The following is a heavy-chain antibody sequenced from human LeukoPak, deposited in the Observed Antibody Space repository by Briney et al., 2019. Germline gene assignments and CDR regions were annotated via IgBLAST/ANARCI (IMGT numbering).Heavy chain of an antibody. J-gene: IGHJ4*02. V-gene: IGHV1-2*02. Sequence: ASVKVSCKPSGYTFSDYYIHWVRQAPGQGLEWMGWINPNSGETNSAQKFQGRVTMTGDTAIRTAYMALSRLTSDDTAVYYCTTDRDYSNTERGFDYWGQGSLVTVPS. CDR3: TTDRDYSNTERGFDY. D-gene: IGHD4-11*01. CDR1: GYTFSDYY. CDR2: INPNSGET.